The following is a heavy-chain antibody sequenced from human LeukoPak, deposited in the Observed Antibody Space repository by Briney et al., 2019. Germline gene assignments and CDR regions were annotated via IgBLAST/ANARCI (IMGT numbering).Heavy chain of an antibody. D-gene: IGHD6-19*01. J-gene: IGHJ4*02. CDR3: AKDPGGAVAGKCCSDY. CDR2: ISGSGGST. CDR1: GFTFSSYA. V-gene: IGHV3-23*01. Sequence: GGSLGLSCAASGFTFSSYAMSWVRQAPGKGLEWVSAISGSGGSTYYADSVKGRFTISRDNSKNTLYLQMNSLRAEDTAVYYCAKDPGGAVAGKCCSDYWGQGTLVTVSS.